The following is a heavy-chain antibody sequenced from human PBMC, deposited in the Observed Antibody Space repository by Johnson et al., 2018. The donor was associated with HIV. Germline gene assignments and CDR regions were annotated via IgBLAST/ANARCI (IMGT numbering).Heavy chain of an antibody. CDR2: IRSNGNNK. CDR1: GFTLEDYA. J-gene: IGHJ3*01. CDR3: ARAHLIFPKNAFDV. V-gene: IGHV3-30*02. D-gene: IGHD3-3*02. Sequence: VQLVESGGGVVRPGGSLRLSCEASGFTLEDYAMSWVRQSPGKGLEWVAFIRSNGNNKEYADSVKGRFTISRDNSKNTVYLQMNTLGADDTAFYYCARAHLIFPKNAFDVWGQGAMVMVSS.